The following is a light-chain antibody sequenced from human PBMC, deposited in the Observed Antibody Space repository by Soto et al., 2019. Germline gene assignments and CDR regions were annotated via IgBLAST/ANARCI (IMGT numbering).Light chain of an antibody. J-gene: IGLJ1*01. CDR2: DVS. V-gene: IGLV2-14*01. Sequence: QSALTQPASVSGSPGQSITISCTGTSSDVGGYNYVSWYQQHPGKAPKLMMYDVSNRPSGVSNRFSGSKSGNTASLTISGLQAEDEADYYCSSYTSSSTLHVFGTGTKLTVL. CDR1: SSDVGGYNY. CDR3: SSYTSSSTLHV.